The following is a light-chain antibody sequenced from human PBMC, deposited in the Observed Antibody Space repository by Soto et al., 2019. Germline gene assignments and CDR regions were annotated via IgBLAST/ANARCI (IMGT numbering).Light chain of an antibody. J-gene: IGKJ1*01. CDR3: QQYGSSGT. CDR2: GAS. V-gene: IGKV3-20*01. Sequence: PGESATLSCRASQTVSINYLAWYQQKPGQAPRLLIYGASNRATGIPDRFSGSGSGTDFTLTISRLEPEDFAVYYCQQYGSSGTFGQGTKVDIK. CDR1: QTVSINY.